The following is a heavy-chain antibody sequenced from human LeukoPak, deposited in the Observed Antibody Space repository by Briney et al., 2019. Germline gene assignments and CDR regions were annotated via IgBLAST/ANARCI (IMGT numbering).Heavy chain of an antibody. D-gene: IGHD2-2*01. CDR3: ARAALGCSSTSCYSWFDP. J-gene: IGHJ5*02. Sequence: PSETLSLTCTVSGGSISSGGYYWRWLRQHPGKGLEWIGYIYYSGSTYYNPSLKSRVTISVDTSKNQFSLKLSSVTAADTAVYYCARAALGCSSTSCYSWFDPWGQGTLVTVSS. V-gene: IGHV4-31*03. CDR1: GGSISSGGYY. CDR2: IYYSGST.